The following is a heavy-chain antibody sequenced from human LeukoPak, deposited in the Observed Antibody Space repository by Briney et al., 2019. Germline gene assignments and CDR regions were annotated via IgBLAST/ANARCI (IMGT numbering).Heavy chain of an antibody. V-gene: IGHV3-7*01. CDR3: ARGQRRHIDMAPSFDY. J-gene: IGHJ4*02. CDR2: IKQEGSEK. CDR1: GFTFSSYW. D-gene: IGHD5-24*01. Sequence: GGSLRLSSAASGFTFSSYWMSWVRQAPGKGLEWVANIKQEGSEKYYVDSVKGRFTISRDNAKNSLYLQMNSLRGEDTAVYSCARGQRRHIDMAPSFDYWGQGTLVTVSS.